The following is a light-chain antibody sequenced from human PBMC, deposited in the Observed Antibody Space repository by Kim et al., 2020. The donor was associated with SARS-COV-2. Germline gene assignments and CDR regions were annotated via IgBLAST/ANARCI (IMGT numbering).Light chain of an antibody. CDR2: GKN. CDR1: SLRSYY. J-gene: IGLJ2*01. CDR3: NSRDSSANHLI. V-gene: IGLV3-19*01. Sequence: ALGQTVRITCQGDSLRSYYPTWYQQKPGQAPVLVIYGKNNRPSGIPDRFSGSSSGNTASLTITGAQAEDEADYYCNSRDSSANHLIFSGGTQLTVL.